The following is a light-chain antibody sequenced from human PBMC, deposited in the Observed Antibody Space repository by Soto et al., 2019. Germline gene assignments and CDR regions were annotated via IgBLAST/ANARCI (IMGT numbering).Light chain of an antibody. CDR3: NSYTSSNTYV. Sequence: QSALTQPPSVSGSPGQSVTISCTGTSSDVGSYNRVSWYQQPPGTAPNLMIYEVNNRPSGVPDRFSGSKSGNTASLTITGLQAEDEADYYCNSYTSSNTYVFGTGTKLTVL. J-gene: IGLJ1*01. CDR2: EVN. V-gene: IGLV2-18*02. CDR1: SSDVGSYNR.